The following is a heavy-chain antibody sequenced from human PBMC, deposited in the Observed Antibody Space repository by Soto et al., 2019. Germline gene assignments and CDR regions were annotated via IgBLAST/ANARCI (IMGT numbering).Heavy chain of an antibody. J-gene: IGHJ5*02. CDR3: ARNGFGGDCNASVAGNWFEP. D-gene: IGHD2-21*02. CDR2: ISGSGGSS. Sequence: EVQLLESGGGLVQPGGSLRLSCAASGFTFSGYVMSWVRQAPGKGLEWISIISGSGGSSYYADSVKGRFTISRDNHNNTVYLLMHSLRAEDTAVYYCARNGFGGDCNASVAGNWFEPGGQGTLVT. CDR1: GFTFSGYV. V-gene: IGHV3-23*01.